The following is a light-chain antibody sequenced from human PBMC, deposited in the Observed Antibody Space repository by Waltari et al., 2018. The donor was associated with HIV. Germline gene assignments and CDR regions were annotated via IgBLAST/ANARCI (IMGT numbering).Light chain of an antibody. CDR1: ELGDKY. CDR2: QDN. CDR3: QAWGSSTSGV. J-gene: IGLJ2*01. V-gene: IGLV3-1*01. Sequence: SYEVTQPPSVAVSPGQTASITCSGYELGDKYTCWYQQKPGQSPLLVIYQDNKRPSGIPERFSGSSSGHTATLTISGTLPVDEADYYCQAWGSSTSGVVGRGTKLTVL.